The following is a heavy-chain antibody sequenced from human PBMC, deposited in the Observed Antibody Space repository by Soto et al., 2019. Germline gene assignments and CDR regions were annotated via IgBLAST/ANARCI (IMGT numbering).Heavy chain of an antibody. CDR1: GFTFSPYI. Sequence: EVQLVESGGGLVKPGGSLRLSCAASGFTFSPYIMNWVRQAPGKGLEWVSSISSGSTYIYYADSVKGRFTVSRDNAMKSLYLQMNSLRSEDTAIYFFAREESDMFDYWGQGTLVNLSS. V-gene: IGHV3-21*01. J-gene: IGHJ4*02. CDR2: ISSGSTYI. CDR3: AREESDMFDY.